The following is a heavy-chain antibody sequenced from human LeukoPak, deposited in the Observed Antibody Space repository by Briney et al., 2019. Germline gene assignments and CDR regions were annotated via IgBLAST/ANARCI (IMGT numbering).Heavy chain of an antibody. CDR3: ARDYELGAAAGTPGAFDI. CDR1: GDSVSSNSAA. D-gene: IGHD6-13*01. Sequence: SQTLSLTCAISGDSVSSNSAAWNWIRQSPSRGLEWLGRTYYRSKWYNDYAVSVKSRITINPDTSKNQFSLQLNSVTPEDTAVYYCARDYELGAAAGTPGAFDIWGQGTMVTVSS. V-gene: IGHV6-1*01. CDR2: TYYRSKWYN. J-gene: IGHJ3*02.